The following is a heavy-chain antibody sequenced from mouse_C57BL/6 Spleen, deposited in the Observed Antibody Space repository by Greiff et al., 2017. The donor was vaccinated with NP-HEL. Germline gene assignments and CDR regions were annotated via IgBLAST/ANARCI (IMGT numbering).Heavy chain of an antibody. CDR3: ARSGFITTVVATNYYAMDY. J-gene: IGHJ4*01. CDR2: IYPRSGNT. D-gene: IGHD1-1*01. CDR1: GYTFTSYG. Sequence: QVQLQQSGAELARPGASVKLSCKASGYTFTSYGISWVKQRTGQGLEWIGEIYPRSGNTYYNEKFKGKATLTADKSSSTAYMEVRSLTSEDSAVYFCARSGFITTVVATNYYAMDYWGQGTSVTVSS. V-gene: IGHV1-81*01.